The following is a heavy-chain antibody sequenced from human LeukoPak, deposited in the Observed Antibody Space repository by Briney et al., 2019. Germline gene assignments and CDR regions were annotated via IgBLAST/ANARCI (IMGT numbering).Heavy chain of an antibody. Sequence: GGSLRLSCAASGFTFSSYAMSWVRQAPGKGLEWVATISGSDGRTYYADSVRGRFTISRDNSKNTLYLQMNSLRAEDTAVYYCAKSTRRAHACYFDYWGQGTLVTVSS. CDR2: ISGSDGRT. V-gene: IGHV3-23*01. J-gene: IGHJ4*02. CDR3: AKSTRRAHACYFDY. CDR1: GFTFSSYA.